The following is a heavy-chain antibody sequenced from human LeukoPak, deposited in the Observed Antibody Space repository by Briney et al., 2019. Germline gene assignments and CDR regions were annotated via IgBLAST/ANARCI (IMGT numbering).Heavy chain of an antibody. CDR3: AKDAHTAMVTWYFDL. CDR2: ISGSGGST. V-gene: IGHV3-23*01. J-gene: IGHJ2*01. Sequence: GGSLRLSCAASGFTFSSYAMSWVRQAPGKGMEGVSAISGSGGSTYYADSVKGRFTISRDNSKNKQYLQMNSLRPDDTAVYYCAKDAHTAMVTWYFDLWGRGTLVTVSS. D-gene: IGHD5-18*01. CDR1: GFTFSSYA.